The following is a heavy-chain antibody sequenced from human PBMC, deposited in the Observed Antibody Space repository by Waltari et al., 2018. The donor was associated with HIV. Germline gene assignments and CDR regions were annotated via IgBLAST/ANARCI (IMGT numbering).Heavy chain of an antibody. CDR2: IFGDGGST. Sequence: EVQLLESGGGLVQPGGSLRLSCAGSGFTFSSSAMTWVRQAPGKGLEWVSAIFGDGGSTFYADSVKGRFTISRDNSKNTLYLQMNSLRAEDTAVYYCAKGTLNPLTTDYWGQGTLVTVSS. CDR1: GFTFSSSA. J-gene: IGHJ4*02. CDR3: AKGTLNPLTTDY. D-gene: IGHD4-17*01. V-gene: IGHV3-23*01.